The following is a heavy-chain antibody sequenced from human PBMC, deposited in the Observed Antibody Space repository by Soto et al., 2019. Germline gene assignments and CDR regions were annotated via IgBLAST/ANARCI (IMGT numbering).Heavy chain of an antibody. J-gene: IGHJ4*02. Sequence: ASVKVSCKASGYTFTSYGISWERQAPGQGLEWMGWISAYNGNTNYAQKLQGRVTMTTDTSTSTAYMELRSLRSDDTAVYYCARDLYSGSYPDFDYWGQGTLVTVSS. CDR3: ARDLYSGSYPDFDY. CDR2: ISAYNGNT. CDR1: GYTFTSYG. D-gene: IGHD1-26*01. V-gene: IGHV1-18*01.